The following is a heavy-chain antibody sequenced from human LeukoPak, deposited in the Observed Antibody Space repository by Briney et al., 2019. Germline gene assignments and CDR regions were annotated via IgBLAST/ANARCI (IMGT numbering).Heavy chain of an antibody. CDR3: AKVESYYDSSGYYYDY. V-gene: IGHV3-23*01. Sequence: GGSLRLSCAASGFTFSSYAMSWDRQAPGKGLEWVSAISGSGGSTYYADSVKGRFTISRDNSKNTLYLQMNSLRAEDTAVYYCAKVESYYDSSGYYYDYWGQGTLVTVSS. CDR1: GFTFSSYA. J-gene: IGHJ4*02. D-gene: IGHD3-22*01. CDR2: ISGSGGST.